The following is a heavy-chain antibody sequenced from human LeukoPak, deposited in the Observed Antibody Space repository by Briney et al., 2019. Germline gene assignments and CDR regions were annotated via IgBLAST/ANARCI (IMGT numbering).Heavy chain of an antibody. CDR2: ISSSSSTI. CDR3: AREEYYYDSSGYYLPYYFGY. J-gene: IGHJ4*02. D-gene: IGHD3-22*01. CDR1: GFTFSSYS. V-gene: IGHV3-48*01. Sequence: PGGSLRLSCAASGFTFSSYSMNWVRQAPGKGLEWVSYISSSSSTIYYADSVKGRFTISRDNAKNSLYLQMNSLRAEDTAVYYCAREEYYYDSSGYYLPYYFGYWGQGTLVTVSS.